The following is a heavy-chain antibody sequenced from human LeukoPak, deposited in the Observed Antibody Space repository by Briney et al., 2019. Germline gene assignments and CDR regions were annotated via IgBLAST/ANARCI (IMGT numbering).Heavy chain of an antibody. D-gene: IGHD1/OR15-1a*01. CDR3: ARETTDDFFYYYMDV. Sequence: GGSLRLSXAASGFTFRSYWMSWIRQSPGKGLEWVANIKQDGSERYYMDSVKGRFTISRDNAKASLYLQMNSLRAEDMSVYYCARETTDDFFYYYMDVWGKGTTVTVSS. CDR1: GFTFRSYW. J-gene: IGHJ6*03. CDR2: IKQDGSER. V-gene: IGHV3-7*01.